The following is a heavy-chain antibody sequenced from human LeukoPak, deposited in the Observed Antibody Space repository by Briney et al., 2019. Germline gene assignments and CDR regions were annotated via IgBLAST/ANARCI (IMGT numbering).Heavy chain of an antibody. CDR1: GGSFSGYY. V-gene: IGHV4-34*01. D-gene: IGHD6-19*01. Sequence: SETLSLTCAVYGGSFSGYYWSWIRQPPGKGLEWIGEINHSGSTNYNPSFKSRVTISVDTSKNQFSLKLSSVTAADTAVYYCARGSIAVAGTFDYWGQGTLVTVSS. CDR3: ARGSIAVAGTFDY. CDR2: INHSGST. J-gene: IGHJ4*02.